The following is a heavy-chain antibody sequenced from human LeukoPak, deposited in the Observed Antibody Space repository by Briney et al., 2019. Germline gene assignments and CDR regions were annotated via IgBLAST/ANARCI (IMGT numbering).Heavy chain of an antibody. D-gene: IGHD1-26*01. CDR1: GFTFGDYT. CDR2: IRSKDYGGTT. CDR3: TREWELPGSDFDY. V-gene: IGHV3-49*03. J-gene: IGHJ4*02. Sequence: GGSLRLSCTASGFTFGDYTMNWFRQAPGKGLEWVGFIRSKDYGGTTEYAASVKDRFSISRDDSKCIAHLQMNSLKTEDTAVYYCTREWELPGSDFDYWGQGTLVTVSS.